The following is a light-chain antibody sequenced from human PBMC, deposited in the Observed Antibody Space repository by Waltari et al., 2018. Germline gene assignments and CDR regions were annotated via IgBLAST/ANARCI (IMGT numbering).Light chain of an antibody. CDR2: DVT. CDR1: RGPSGAADF. V-gene: IGLV2-14*03. CDR3: TSQTLDGVVI. Sequence: QSALTQPASVSGSPGQTINISCTGIRGPSGAADFASWYQHLPGRAPQVIIYDVTARPSGVSHRFSASKSSNTASLTISGLQPEDEGDYYCTSQTLDGVVIFGGGTQVTV. J-gene: IGLJ2*01.